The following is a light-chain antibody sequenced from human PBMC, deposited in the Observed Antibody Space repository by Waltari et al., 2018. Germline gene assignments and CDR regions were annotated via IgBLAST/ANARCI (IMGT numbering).Light chain of an antibody. Sequence: QSALTQPASVSGSPGQSITISCTGSNSDVGHYNLVSWYQQHPGKAPKLLLYEVNQRPSGVSSRFSGSNAGITASLTIAGLQAEDDADFYCCSYAGSTTWLFGGGTRLTVL. CDR3: CSYAGSTTWL. CDR1: NSDVGHYNL. CDR2: EVN. V-gene: IGLV2-23*02. J-gene: IGLJ2*01.